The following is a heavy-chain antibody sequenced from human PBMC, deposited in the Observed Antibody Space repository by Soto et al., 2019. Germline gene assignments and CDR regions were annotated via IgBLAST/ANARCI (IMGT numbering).Heavy chain of an antibody. V-gene: IGHV4-59*01. D-gene: IGHD3-22*01. CDR3: ARVSGYPGYYYYYGMDV. Sequence: SETLPLTCTVSGGSISSYYWSWIRQPPGKGLEWIGYIYYSGSTNYNPSLKSRVTISVDTSKNQFSLKLSSVTAADTAVYYCARVSGYPGYYYYYGMDVWGQGTTVTVSS. CDR2: IYYSGST. J-gene: IGHJ6*02. CDR1: GGSISSYY.